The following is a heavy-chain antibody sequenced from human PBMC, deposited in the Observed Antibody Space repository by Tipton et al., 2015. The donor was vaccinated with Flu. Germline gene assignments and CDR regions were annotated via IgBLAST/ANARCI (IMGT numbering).Heavy chain of an antibody. V-gene: IGHV4-31*02. CDR2: IYYTGST. CDR1: GGSISTNGYY. CDR3: ARRDYSNYVSEPKNWFDP. D-gene: IGHD4-11*01. Sequence: LRLSCTVSGGSISTNGYYWSWIRQHPGKGPEWIGYIYYTGSTHYNPSLKSRVTISVDASKNQFSLRLSSVTAADTAVYYCARRDYSNYVSEPKNWFDPWGQGTLVTVSS. J-gene: IGHJ5*02.